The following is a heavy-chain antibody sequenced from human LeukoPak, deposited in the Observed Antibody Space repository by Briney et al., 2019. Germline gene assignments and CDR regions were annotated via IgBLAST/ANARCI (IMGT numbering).Heavy chain of an antibody. D-gene: IGHD6-13*01. CDR2: INPNSGGT. Sequence: ASVKVSCKASGGTFSSYAISWVRQAPGQGLEWMGWINPNSGGTNYAQKFQGRVTMTRDTSISTAYMELSRLRSDDTAVYYCARDRRAAAGTPYFDYWGQGTLVTVSS. CDR1: GGTFSSYA. V-gene: IGHV1-2*02. CDR3: ARDRRAAAGTPYFDY. J-gene: IGHJ4*02.